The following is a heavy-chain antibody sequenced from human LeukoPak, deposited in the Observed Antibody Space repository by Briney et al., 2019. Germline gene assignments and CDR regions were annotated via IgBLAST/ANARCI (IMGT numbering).Heavy chain of an antibody. CDR2: IKRDGSEE. D-gene: IGHD6-13*01. J-gene: IGHJ3*02. V-gene: IGHV3-7*04. CDR3: ARDPYSNLFGAFDI. Sequence: PGGSLRLPCVASKFTLYSYWMRWVRQATGKGLEWVANIKRDGSEEYYVYSVKGRFTISRDNAKNSLYLQMNSLRAEDTAVYYCARDPYSNLFGAFDIWGQGTMVTVSS. CDR1: KFTLYSYW.